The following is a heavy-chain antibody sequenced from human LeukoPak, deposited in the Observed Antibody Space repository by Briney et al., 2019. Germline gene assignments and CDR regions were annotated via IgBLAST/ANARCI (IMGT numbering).Heavy chain of an antibody. D-gene: IGHD4-17*01. J-gene: IGHJ4*02. CDR1: GFSFTNHW. CDR3: ARRGGGDYDDNLDH. Sequence: GESLKISCKTSGFSFTNHWIDWVRQMPGKGLEWMGTIYPRDSDARYSPTFQSQVTISVDKSISTAYLQWSSLKAPDTAIYYCARRGGGDYDDNLDHWGQGTLLTVSS. CDR2: IYPRDSDA. V-gene: IGHV5-51*01.